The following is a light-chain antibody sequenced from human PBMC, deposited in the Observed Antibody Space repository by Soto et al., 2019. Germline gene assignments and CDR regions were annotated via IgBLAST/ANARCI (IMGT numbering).Light chain of an antibody. CDR3: QQSYSTPPWT. J-gene: IGKJ1*01. CDR1: QSIVTY. V-gene: IGKV1-39*01. CDR2: AAS. Sequence: DIQMTQSPSSLSASVGDRVTITCRASQSIVTYLNWYLQKPGKAPKLLIYAASNLQSGVPSRFSGSGSGTDFTLTISSLHPEDFATYFCQQSYSTPPWTVGQGTKADIK.